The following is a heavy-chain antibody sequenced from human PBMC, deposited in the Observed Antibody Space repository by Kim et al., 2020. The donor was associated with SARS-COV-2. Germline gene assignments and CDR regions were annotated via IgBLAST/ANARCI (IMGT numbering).Heavy chain of an antibody. Sequence: GGSLRLSCAASGFTFSSYWMTWVRQAPGKGLEWVANINQDGSERYYVDSVKGRFTISRDNAKNSLYLQMDSLRADDTAVYYCSRWDGFDFWGQGILVTVSS. CDR1: GFTFSSYW. J-gene: IGHJ4*02. CDR2: INQDGSER. V-gene: IGHV3-7*01. CDR3: SRWDGFDF. D-gene: IGHD1-26*01.